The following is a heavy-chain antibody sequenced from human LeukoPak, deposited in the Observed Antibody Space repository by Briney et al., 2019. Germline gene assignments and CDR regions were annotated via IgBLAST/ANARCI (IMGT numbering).Heavy chain of an antibody. J-gene: IGHJ6*03. Sequence: GASVKVSCKASGGTFSSYAISWVRQAPGQGLEWMGGIIPIFGTAIYAQKFQGRVTITTDESTSTAYMELSSLRSEDTAVYYCARGQRGYYYYMDVWGKGTTVTVSS. V-gene: IGHV1-69*05. D-gene: IGHD3-10*01. CDR2: IIPIFGTA. CDR1: GGTFSSYA. CDR3: ARGQRGYYYYMDV.